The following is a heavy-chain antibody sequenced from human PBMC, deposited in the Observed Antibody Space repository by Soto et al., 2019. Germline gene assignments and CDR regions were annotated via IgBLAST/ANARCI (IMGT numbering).Heavy chain of an antibody. V-gene: IGHV1-24*01. D-gene: IGHD4-17*01. J-gene: IGHJ3*02. CDR3: ATDPLEYGAFDI. Sequence: ASVKVSCKVSGYTLTELSMHWVRQAPGKGLEWMGGFDPEDGETIYAQKFQGRVTMTEDTSTDTAYMELSSLRSEDTAVYYCATDPLEYGAFDIWGQGTMVTVS. CDR1: GYTLTELS. CDR2: FDPEDGET.